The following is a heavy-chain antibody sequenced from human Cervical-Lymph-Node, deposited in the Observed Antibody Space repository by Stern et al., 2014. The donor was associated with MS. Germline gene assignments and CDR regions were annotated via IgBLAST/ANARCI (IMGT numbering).Heavy chain of an antibody. CDR3: AALVRGSYFY. D-gene: IGHD1-26*01. CDR2: CYPVDSDP. CDR1: GYSFSLYW. V-gene: IGHV5-51*01. J-gene: IGHJ4*02. Sequence: EVQLVESGAEMKKPGGSLKISCKGSGYSFSLYWIGWVRQMPGKGLEWMGMCYPVDSDPRYSTSFQGQVTSSADKSISTAYLQWSSLKASDTAMYYCAALVRGSYFYWGQGTLVTVSS.